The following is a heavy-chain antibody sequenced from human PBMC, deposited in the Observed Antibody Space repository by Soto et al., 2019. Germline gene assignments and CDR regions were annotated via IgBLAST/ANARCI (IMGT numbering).Heavy chain of an antibody. CDR3: ARSPTVTTDYYYYYGMDV. Sequence: QVQLQESGPGLVKPSQTLSLTCTVSGGSISSGDYYWSWIRQPPGKGLEWIGYIYYSGSTYYNPSLKSRVTISVDTSMNQFSLKLSSVTAADTAVYYCARSPTVTTDYYYYYGMDVWGQGTTVTVSS. V-gene: IGHV4-30-4*01. CDR1: GGSISSGDYY. J-gene: IGHJ6*02. CDR2: IYYSGST. D-gene: IGHD4-17*01.